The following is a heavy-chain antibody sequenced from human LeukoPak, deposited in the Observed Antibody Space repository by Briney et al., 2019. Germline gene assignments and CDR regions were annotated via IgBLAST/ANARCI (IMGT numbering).Heavy chain of an antibody. Sequence: SVKVSCKASGGTFNSYAISWVRQAPGQGLEWMGGIIPIFGTANYAQKFQGRVTITADESTSTAYMELSSLRSEDTAVYYCARIAVAGTRSDYWGQGTLVTVSS. CDR3: ARIAVAGTRSDY. J-gene: IGHJ4*02. CDR1: GGTFNSYA. D-gene: IGHD6-19*01. CDR2: IIPIFGTA. V-gene: IGHV1-69*13.